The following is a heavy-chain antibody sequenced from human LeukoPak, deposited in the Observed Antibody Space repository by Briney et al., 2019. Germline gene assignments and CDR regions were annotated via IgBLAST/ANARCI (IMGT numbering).Heavy chain of an antibody. CDR3: AREQSSSSWYGDYYMDV. CDR2: IRYDGSNK. J-gene: IGHJ6*03. D-gene: IGHD6-13*01. CDR1: GFTFSSYG. Sequence: PGGSLRLSCAASGFTFSSYGMHWVRQAPGKGLEWVAFIRYDGSNKYYADSVKGRFTISRDNSKNTLYLQMNSLRAEDTAVYYCAREQSSSSWYGDYYMDVWGKGTTVTVSS. V-gene: IGHV3-30*02.